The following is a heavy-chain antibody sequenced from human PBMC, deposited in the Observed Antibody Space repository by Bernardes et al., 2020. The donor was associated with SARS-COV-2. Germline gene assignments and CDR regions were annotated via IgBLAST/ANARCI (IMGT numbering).Heavy chain of an antibody. Sequence: GGSLRLSCAASGFTFSRYAMSWVRRAPGKGLEWVSVISGSGTDTHYGDSVKGRFTISRDNSKNTLYLQMNSLRAEDTAVFYCASRKGYSFEYWGQGTLVIVSS. CDR2: ISGSGTDT. CDR1: GFTFSRYA. J-gene: IGHJ4*02. V-gene: IGHV3-23*01. D-gene: IGHD2-15*01. CDR3: ASRKGYSFEY.